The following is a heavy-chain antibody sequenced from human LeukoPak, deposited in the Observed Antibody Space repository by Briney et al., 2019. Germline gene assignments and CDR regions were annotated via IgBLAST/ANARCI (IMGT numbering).Heavy chain of an antibody. Sequence: GGSLRLSCAASGFTFTSYALHWVRQAPGKGLEWVTFISYDGSNKYYADSVKGRFTISRDNSKNTLYLQMNSLRAEDTAVYYCASTLAAAGTDGHWGQGTLVTVSS. CDR2: ISYDGSNK. CDR3: ASTLAAAGTDGH. V-gene: IGHV3-30*04. J-gene: IGHJ4*02. CDR1: GFTFTSYA. D-gene: IGHD6-13*01.